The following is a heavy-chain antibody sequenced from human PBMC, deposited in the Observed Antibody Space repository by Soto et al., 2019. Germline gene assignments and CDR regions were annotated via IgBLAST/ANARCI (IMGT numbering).Heavy chain of an antibody. CDR1: TFTFSKYV. J-gene: IGHJ6*02. V-gene: IGHV3-23*01. Sequence: EVQVLESGGGLVQPGGSLRLSCAASTFTFSKYVMNWVRQTPGKGLEWVAGISGSGHSTYHGDSVKGRFTISRDNSENTVYLQMNSLRPEDTAIYFCATTITTTSSSRLYSYYYGMDVWGQGTTVIVSS. CDR3: ATTITTTSSSRLYSYYYGMDV. D-gene: IGHD6-6*01. CDR2: ISGSGHST.